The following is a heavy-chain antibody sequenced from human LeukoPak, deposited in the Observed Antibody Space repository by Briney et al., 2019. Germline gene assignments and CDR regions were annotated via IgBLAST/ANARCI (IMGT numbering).Heavy chain of an antibody. V-gene: IGHV3-21*01. CDR2: ISSSSYI. D-gene: IGHD3-22*01. CDR3: ARDADYYDSSGYQPFDY. J-gene: IGHJ4*02. CDR1: GFTFSSYS. Sequence: GGSLRLSCAASGFTFSSYSMDWVRQAPGKGLEWVSSISSSSYIYYADSVKGRFTISRDNAKNSLYLQMNSLRAEDTAVYYCARDADYYDSSGYQPFDYWGQGTLVTVSS.